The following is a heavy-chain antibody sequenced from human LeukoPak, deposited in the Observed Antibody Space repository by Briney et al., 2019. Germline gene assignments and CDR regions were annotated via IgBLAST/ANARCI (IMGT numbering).Heavy chain of an antibody. Sequence: SETLSLTCTVSGGSISSYYWSWIRQPPGKGLEWIGEINHSGSTNYNPSLKSRVTISVDTSKNQFSLKLSSVTAADTAVYYCARHQLSSTLDYWGQGTLVTVSS. CDR2: INHSGST. D-gene: IGHD5-24*01. J-gene: IGHJ4*02. CDR3: ARHQLSSTLDY. CDR1: GGSISSYY. V-gene: IGHV4-34*01.